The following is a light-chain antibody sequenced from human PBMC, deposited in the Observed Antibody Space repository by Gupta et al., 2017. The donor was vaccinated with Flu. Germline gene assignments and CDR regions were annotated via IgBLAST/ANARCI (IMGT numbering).Light chain of an antibody. J-gene: IGKJ1*01. V-gene: IGKV1-5*03. Sequence: DIQMTQSPSSLSASVGDRVTITCRASQSISDLLAWYQQKPGTPPKRLIYRASNLQSGVPARFSGSGSGTDFTLTITSLQPDDFAAYYCQQEKNFPRTFGEGTKVEIK. CDR1: QSISDL. CDR2: RAS. CDR3: QQEKNFPRT.